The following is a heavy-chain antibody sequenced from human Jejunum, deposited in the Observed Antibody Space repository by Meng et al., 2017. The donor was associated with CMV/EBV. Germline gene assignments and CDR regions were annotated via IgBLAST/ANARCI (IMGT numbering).Heavy chain of an antibody. V-gene: IGHV3-30*02. Sequence: GMNWMRQGPGKGVEWVAFIRYDGSKTHYADSVKGRFIISRDQSKNTLYLQMNSLRAEDTAVYYCARDDSRAYSSSWYYFDYWGQGTLVTVSS. CDR3: ARDDSRAYSSSWYYFDY. D-gene: IGHD6-13*01. CDR1: G. J-gene: IGHJ4*02. CDR2: IRYDGSKT.